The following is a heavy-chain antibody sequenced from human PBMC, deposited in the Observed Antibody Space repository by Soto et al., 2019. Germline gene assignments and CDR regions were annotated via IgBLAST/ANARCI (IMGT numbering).Heavy chain of an antibody. V-gene: IGHV1-69*02. CDR1: GDTFNFYS. D-gene: IGHD3-10*01. CDR3: ASTYGSGYRAFDS. CDR2: VNPILSMS. Sequence: QVQLVQSGAEVKSAGSSVKVSCKASGDTFNFYSINWVRQAPGLGLEWVGRVNPILSMSNYAQRFQGRVTRTADKTTGTACMELRSLRSEDTAIYYCASTYGSGYRAFDSWGQGALVTVSS. J-gene: IGHJ4*02.